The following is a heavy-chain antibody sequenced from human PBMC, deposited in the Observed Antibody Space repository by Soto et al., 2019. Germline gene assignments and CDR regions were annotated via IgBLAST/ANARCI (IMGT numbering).Heavy chain of an antibody. J-gene: IGHJ4*02. Sequence: QVQLQESGPGLVKPSETLSLTCTVSGGSVNSGSHYWTWIRQPPGKGLEWIGYIFAAGSTNYNPYLESRVTIFADTSKNQFSLMLSSVTAADTAVYYCAREVRTVNGLYFDFWGQGTLVTVSS. CDR1: GGSVNSGSHY. D-gene: IGHD1-1*01. V-gene: IGHV4-61*01. CDR3: AREVRTVNGLYFDF. CDR2: IFAAGST.